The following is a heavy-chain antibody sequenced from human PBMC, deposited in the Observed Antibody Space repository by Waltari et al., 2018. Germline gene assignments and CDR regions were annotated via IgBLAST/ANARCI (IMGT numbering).Heavy chain of an antibody. J-gene: IGHJ4*02. CDR2: IYTSGST. CDR3: ARVNGHGSGSYYNVLDY. V-gene: IGHV4-61*09. CDR1: GGSISSGSYY. Sequence: QVQLQESGPGLVKPSQTLSLTCTVSGGSISSGSYYWSWIRQPAGKGLEWIGYIYTSGSTNYNPSLKSRVTISVDTSKNQFSLQLSSVTAADTAVYYCARVNGHGSGSYYNVLDYWGQGTLVTVSS. D-gene: IGHD3-10*01.